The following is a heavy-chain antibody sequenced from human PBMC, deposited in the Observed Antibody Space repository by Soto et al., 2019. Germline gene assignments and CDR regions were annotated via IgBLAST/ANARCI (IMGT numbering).Heavy chain of an antibody. V-gene: IGHV1-24*01. J-gene: IGHJ3*02. CDR3: APSGDYGDFHDAFDI. CDR1: GYTLTELS. Sequence: GASVKVSCKVSGYTLTELSMHWVRQAPGKGLEWMGGFDPEDGETIYAQKFQGRVTMAEDTSTDTAYMELSSLRSEDTAVYYCAPSGDYGDFHDAFDIWGQGTMVTVSS. CDR2: FDPEDGET. D-gene: IGHD4-17*01.